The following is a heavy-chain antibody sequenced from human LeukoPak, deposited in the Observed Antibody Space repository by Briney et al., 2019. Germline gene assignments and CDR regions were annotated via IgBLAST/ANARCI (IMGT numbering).Heavy chain of an antibody. CDR1: GGSISSYY. Sequence: SETLSLTCSVSGGSISSYYWSWIRQPPGKGLECIGYIYYSGSTNYNPSLKSRVTISVDTSKNQFSLKLSSVTAADTAVYYCARLSDYDSSPRYFDLWGRGTLVTVSS. J-gene: IGHJ2*01. CDR2: IYYSGST. CDR3: ARLSDYDSSPRYFDL. V-gene: IGHV4-59*08. D-gene: IGHD3-22*01.